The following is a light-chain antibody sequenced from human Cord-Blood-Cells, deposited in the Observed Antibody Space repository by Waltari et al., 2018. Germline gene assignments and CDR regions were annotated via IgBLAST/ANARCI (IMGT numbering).Light chain of an antibody. CDR3: QQYNNWPPWT. Sequence: EIVMPQSPATLSVSPGERATLYCRASQSVSSNLSWYQQKPGQAPRLLIYGASTRATGIPARFSGSGSGTEFTLTISSLQSEDFAVYYWQQYNNWPPWTFGQGTKVEIK. V-gene: IGKV3-15*01. CDR1: QSVSSN. J-gene: IGKJ1*01. CDR2: GAS.